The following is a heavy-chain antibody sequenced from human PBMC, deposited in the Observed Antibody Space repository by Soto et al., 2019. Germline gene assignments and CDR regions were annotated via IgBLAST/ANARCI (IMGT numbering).Heavy chain of an antibody. D-gene: IGHD6-13*01. V-gene: IGHV1-3*01. CDR2: INAGNGNT. CDR1: GYTFTSCA. CDR3: ARDAGRIAAAGQTDY. Sequence: QVQLVQSGAEVKKPGASVKVSCKASGYTFTSCAMHWVRQAPGQRLEWMGWINAGNGNTKYSQKFQGRVTITRDTSASPAYMELSSLRSEDTAVYYCARDAGRIAAAGQTDYWGQGTLVTVSS. J-gene: IGHJ4*02.